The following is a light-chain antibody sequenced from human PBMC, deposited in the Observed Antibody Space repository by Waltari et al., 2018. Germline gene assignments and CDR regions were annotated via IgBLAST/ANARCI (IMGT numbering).Light chain of an antibody. J-gene: IGKJ2*01. Sequence: DIVMTQNPPSLSVTPGQPASISCRSDKSLLHSDGKTYLYWYLQKPGQSPQLLIYGVSSRFSGVPDRFSGSGSGTDFTLKISRVEAEDVGIYYCMQGLDLPYTFGQGTKLGIK. V-gene: IGKV2-29*03. CDR3: MQGLDLPYT. CDR1: KSLLHSDGKTY. CDR2: GVS.